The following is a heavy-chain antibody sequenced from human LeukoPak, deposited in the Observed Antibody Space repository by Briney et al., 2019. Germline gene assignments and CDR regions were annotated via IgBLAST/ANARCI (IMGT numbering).Heavy chain of an antibody. Sequence: GGSLRLSCAASGFTFSSYSMNWVRQAPGKGLEWVPSISSSSSYIYYADSVKGRFTISRDNAKNSLYLQMNSLRAEDTAVYYCAKDSRYCSGGSCYYFDYWGQGTLVTVSS. CDR1: GFTFSSYS. CDR3: AKDSRYCSGGSCYYFDY. V-gene: IGHV3-21*01. CDR2: ISSSSSYI. D-gene: IGHD2-15*01. J-gene: IGHJ4*02.